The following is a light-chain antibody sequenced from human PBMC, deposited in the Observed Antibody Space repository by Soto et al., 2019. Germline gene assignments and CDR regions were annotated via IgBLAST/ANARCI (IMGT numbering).Light chain of an antibody. CDR3: QQSYSTPRT. CDR1: QSVGIY. J-gene: IGKJ1*01. V-gene: IGKV3D-15*01. CDR2: AAS. Sequence: EVVMTQSPATLSVSPGETATLSCRASQSVGIYLAWYQHKLGQAPRLLIHAASTRATGIPDRFSGSGSGTEFTLTISSLQSEDFATYYCQQSYSTPRTFGQGTKVEVK.